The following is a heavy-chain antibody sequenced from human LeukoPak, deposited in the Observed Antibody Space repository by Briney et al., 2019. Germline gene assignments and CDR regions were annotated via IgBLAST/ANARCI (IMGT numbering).Heavy chain of an antibody. Sequence: GASVKVSCKTSGYTFTGYYMHWVRQAPGQGLEWMGWINPNSGGTNYAQKFQGRVTMTRDTSIITAFMELSRLTSDDTAVYYCARVVSGGVIWAYWGQGTLVTVSS. V-gene: IGHV1-2*02. CDR1: GYTFTGYY. D-gene: IGHD3-16*01. CDR2: INPNSGGT. J-gene: IGHJ4*02. CDR3: ARVVSGGVIWAY.